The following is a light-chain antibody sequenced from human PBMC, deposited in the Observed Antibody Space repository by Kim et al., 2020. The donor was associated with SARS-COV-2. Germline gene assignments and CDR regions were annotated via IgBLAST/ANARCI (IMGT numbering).Light chain of an antibody. CDR3: LQHNSYPLT. J-gene: IGKJ4*01. Sequence: ASVGDRGTITCRASQGINNYLAWFQQKPGKIPKRLIYAVSNLQSGVPSRFSGSGSGTEFTLTISSLQPEDSATYYCLQHNSYPLTFGGGTKVDIK. CDR2: AVS. V-gene: IGKV1-17*03. CDR1: QGINNY.